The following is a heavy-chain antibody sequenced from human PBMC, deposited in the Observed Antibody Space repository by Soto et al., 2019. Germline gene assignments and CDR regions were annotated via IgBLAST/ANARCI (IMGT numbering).Heavy chain of an antibody. CDR3: ARVSVDTAMVRFYDY. CDR1: GFTFSSYS. Sequence: GGSLTLSCAASGFTFSSYSMHWVRQAPGKGLEYVSAISSNGGSTYYANSVKGRFTISRDNSKNTLYLQMGSLRAEDMAVYYCARVSVDTAMVRFYDYWGQGTLVTVSS. J-gene: IGHJ4*02. D-gene: IGHD5-18*01. V-gene: IGHV3-64*01. CDR2: ISSNGGST.